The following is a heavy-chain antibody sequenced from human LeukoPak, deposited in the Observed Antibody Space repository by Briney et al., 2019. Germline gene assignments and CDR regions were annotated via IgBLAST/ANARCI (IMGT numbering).Heavy chain of an antibody. J-gene: IGHJ5*02. CDR2: IYYSGST. D-gene: IGHD1-14*01. CDR1: GGSISSYY. CDR3: ARITPGNWFDP. Sequence: PSETLSLTCTVSGGSISSYYWSWIRQPPGKGLEWIGYIYYSGSTNYNPSLKSRVTISVDTSKNQFSLKLSSVTAADTAVYYCARITPGNWFDPWGQGTLVTVSS. V-gene: IGHV4-59*01.